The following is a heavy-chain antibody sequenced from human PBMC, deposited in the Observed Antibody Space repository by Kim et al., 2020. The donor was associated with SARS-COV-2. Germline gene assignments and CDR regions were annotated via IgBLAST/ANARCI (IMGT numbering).Heavy chain of an antibody. CDR2: ISPYNGNT. Sequence: ASVKVSCKPSGYTFTTFGVTWVRQAPGQGLEWMGWISPYNGNTNYAQNLQGRVTMTTDTSTSTAYMELRSLRSDDTAVYYCVRGRSGPDYWGQGTLVTVSS. V-gene: IGHV1-18*01. J-gene: IGHJ4*02. CDR3: VRGRSGPDY. CDR1: GYTFTTFG. D-gene: IGHD3-22*01.